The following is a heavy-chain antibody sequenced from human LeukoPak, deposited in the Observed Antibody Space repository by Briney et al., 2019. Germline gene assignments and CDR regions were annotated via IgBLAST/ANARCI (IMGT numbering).Heavy chain of an antibody. CDR3: ATYGLGYCSGGSCYSPLELDY. CDR1: GYTFTSYG. Sequence: ASVKVSCKASGYTFTSYGISWVRRAPGQGLEWMGWISAYNGNTNYAQKLQGRVTMTTDTSTSTAYMELRSLRSDDTAVYYCATYGLGYCSGGSCYSPLELDYWGQGTLVTVSS. CDR2: ISAYNGNT. D-gene: IGHD2-15*01. J-gene: IGHJ4*02. V-gene: IGHV1-18*04.